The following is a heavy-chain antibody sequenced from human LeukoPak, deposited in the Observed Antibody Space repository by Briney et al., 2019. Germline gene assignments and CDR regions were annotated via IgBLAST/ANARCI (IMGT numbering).Heavy chain of an antibody. J-gene: IGHJ6*02. Sequence: PGGSLRLSCAASGFTFSSYGMHWVRQAPGKGLEWVAVIWYDGSNKYYADSVKRRFTISRDNSKNTLYLQMNSLRAEDTAVYYCARDCPYSSGWLNGMDVWAKGPRSPSP. D-gene: IGHD6-19*01. CDR3: ARDCPYSSGWLNGMDV. V-gene: IGHV3-33*01. CDR2: IWYDGSNK. CDR1: GFTFSSYG.